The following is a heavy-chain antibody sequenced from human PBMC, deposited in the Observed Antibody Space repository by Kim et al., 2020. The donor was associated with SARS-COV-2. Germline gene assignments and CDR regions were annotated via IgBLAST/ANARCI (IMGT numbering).Heavy chain of an antibody. V-gene: IGHV3-21*01. D-gene: IGHD3-3*01. J-gene: IGHJ6*02. CDR3: ARSGGLDYDFWSGQGSYGMDV. Sequence: GGSLRLSCAASGFTFSSYSMNWVRQAPGKGLEWVSSISSSSSYIYYADSVKGRFTISRDNAKNSLYLQMNSLRAEDTAVYYCARSGGLDYDFWSGQGSYGMDVWGQGTTVTVSS. CDR1: GFTFSSYS. CDR2: ISSSSSYI.